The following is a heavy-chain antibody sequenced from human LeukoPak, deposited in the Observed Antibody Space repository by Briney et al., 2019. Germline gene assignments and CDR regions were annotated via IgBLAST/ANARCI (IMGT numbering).Heavy chain of an antibody. CDR1: GFTFSSYW. Sequence: PGGSLRLSCAASGFTFSSYWMTWVRQAPGKGLEWVANIKQDGSEKNYVDSVKGRFTISRDNAKNSLYLQMNSLRVEDTAVYYCARGGYDSSGYRIEDYWGQGTLVTVSS. CDR3: ARGGYDSSGYRIEDY. V-gene: IGHV3-7*01. J-gene: IGHJ4*02. CDR2: IKQDGSEK. D-gene: IGHD3-22*01.